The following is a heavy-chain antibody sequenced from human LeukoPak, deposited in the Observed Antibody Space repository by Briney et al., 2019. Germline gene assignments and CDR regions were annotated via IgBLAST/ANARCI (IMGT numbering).Heavy chain of an antibody. D-gene: IGHD3-22*01. V-gene: IGHV3-30*02. CDR3: AKVGYYNDSSGYHLDYFDY. CDR1: GFTFSSYG. Sequence: GGSLRLSCAASGFTFSSYGMHWVRQAPGKGLEWVAFIRYDGSNKYYADSVKGRFTISRDNSKNTLYLQMNSLRAEDTAVYYCAKVGYYNDSSGYHLDYFDYWGQGTLVTVSS. CDR2: IRYDGSNK. J-gene: IGHJ4*02.